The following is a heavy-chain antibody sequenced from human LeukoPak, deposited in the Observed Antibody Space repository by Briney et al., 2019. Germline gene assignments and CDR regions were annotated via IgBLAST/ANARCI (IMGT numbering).Heavy chain of an antibody. CDR2: IRSSIYGGTP. CDR1: GFTFSNAW. CDR3: SREWGNGNDLRPDS. D-gene: IGHD1-1*01. Sequence: GGSLRLSCAASGFTFSNAWMSWVRQAPGKGLEWIGFIRSSIYGGTPKAAASVKGRFIFSRDDSKGVAYLRMNSLKTDDTAVYYCSREWGNGNDLRPDSWGQGTLVTVSS. V-gene: IGHV3-49*04. J-gene: IGHJ4*02.